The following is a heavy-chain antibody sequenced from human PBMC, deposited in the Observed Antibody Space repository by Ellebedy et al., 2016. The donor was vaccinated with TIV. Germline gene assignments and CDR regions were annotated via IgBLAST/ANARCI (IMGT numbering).Heavy chain of an antibody. V-gene: IGHV1-69*13. CDR2: IIPIFGTA. Sequence: ASVKVSCKASGGTFSSYAISWVRQAPGQGLEWMGGIIPIFGTANYAQKFQGRVTITADESTSTAYMELSSLRSEDTAVYYCARQNGGRGWIDYWGQGTLVTVSS. D-gene: IGHD3-16*01. J-gene: IGHJ4*02. CDR1: GGTFSSYA. CDR3: ARQNGGRGWIDY.